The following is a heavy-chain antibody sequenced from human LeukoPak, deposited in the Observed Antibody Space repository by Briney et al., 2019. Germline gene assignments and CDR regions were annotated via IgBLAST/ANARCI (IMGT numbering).Heavy chain of an antibody. CDR1: GYSFTSYW. D-gene: IGHD2-15*01. CDR2: IYPGDSDT. CDR3: ARRNKYCSGGSCYSGDAFDI. V-gene: IGHV5-51*01. J-gene: IGHJ3*02. Sequence: GESLKISCKGSGYSFTSYWIGWARQMPGKGVEWMGIIYPGDSDTRYSPSFQGQVTLSVDKPITTAYLQWSSLKASDTAIDCCARRNKYCSGGSCYSGDAFDIWGQGTMVTVSS.